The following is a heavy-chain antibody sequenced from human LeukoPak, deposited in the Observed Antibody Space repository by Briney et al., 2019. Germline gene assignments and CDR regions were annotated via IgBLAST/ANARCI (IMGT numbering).Heavy chain of an antibody. D-gene: IGHD3-9*01. V-gene: IGHV3-21*01. CDR3: ARVLYYDILTGYFVDAFDI. J-gene: IGHJ3*02. CDR2: ISSSSSYI. Sequence: PGGSLRLSCAASGFTFSSYSMNWVRQAPGKGLEWVSSISSSSSYIYYADSVKGRFTISRDNAKNSLYLQMNSLRAEDTAVYYCARVLYYDILTGYFVDAFDIWGQGTMVTVSS. CDR1: GFTFSSYS.